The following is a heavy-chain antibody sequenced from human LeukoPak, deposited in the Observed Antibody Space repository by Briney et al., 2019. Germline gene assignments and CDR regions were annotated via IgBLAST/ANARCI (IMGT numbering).Heavy chain of an antibody. V-gene: IGHV3-30*02. CDR3: ANSMY. J-gene: IGHJ4*02. Sequence: GGSLRLSCAASGFTFSGYGMHWVRQAPGKGLEWVAFIRNDESKKEYADSVKGRFTISRDNSKNTLSLQMTSLRAEDTAVYYCANSMYWGQGTLVTVSS. CDR1: GFTFSGYG. D-gene: IGHD2/OR15-2a*01. CDR2: IRNDESKK.